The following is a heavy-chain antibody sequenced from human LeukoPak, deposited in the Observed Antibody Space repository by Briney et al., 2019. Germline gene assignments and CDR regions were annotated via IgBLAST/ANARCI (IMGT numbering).Heavy chain of an antibody. CDR3: ARRSGTYLYHSEY. CDR2: IYYSGST. D-gene: IGHD1-26*01. CDR1: GGSMSSSSYY. V-gene: IGHV4-39*01. Sequence: SETLSLTCTVSGGSMSSSSYYWGWIRQPPGKGLEWIGTIYYSGSTYYNPSLKSRVTISVDTSKNQLSLKLSSVSAADTAVYYCARRSGTYLYHSEYWGQGTLVTVSS. J-gene: IGHJ4*02.